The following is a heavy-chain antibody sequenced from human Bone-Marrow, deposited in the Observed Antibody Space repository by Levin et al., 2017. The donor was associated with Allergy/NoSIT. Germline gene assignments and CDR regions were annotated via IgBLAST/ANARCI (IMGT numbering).Heavy chain of an antibody. CDR1: GFTFDDHA. V-gene: IGHV3-9*01. Sequence: PGGSLRLSCAASGFTFDDHAMHWVRQAPGKGLEWVSGISWNSGSIAYADSVKGRFTISRDNAKNSLYLQMNSLRAEDTVLYYCAKDISSSSIRRSYCDYWGQGALVTVSS. D-gene: IGHD6-6*01. CDR3: AKDISSSSIRRSYCDY. CDR2: ISWNSGSI. J-gene: IGHJ4*02.